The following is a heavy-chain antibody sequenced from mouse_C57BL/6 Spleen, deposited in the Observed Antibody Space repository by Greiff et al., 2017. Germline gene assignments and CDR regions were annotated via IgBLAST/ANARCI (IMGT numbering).Heavy chain of an antibody. CDR3: AIGGVYWDSRPWFAY. J-gene: IGHJ3*01. V-gene: IGHV1-81*01. D-gene: IGHD4-1*01. Sequence: QVQLKEPGAELARPGASVKLSCKASGYTFTSYGISWVKQRTGPGLEWIGEIYPRSGNTYYNEKFKGKATLTAAKSSSTAYMELSSLTSEGSAVYVCAIGGVYWDSRPWFAYWGQGTLVTVSA. CDR1: GYTFTSYG. CDR2: IYPRSGNT.